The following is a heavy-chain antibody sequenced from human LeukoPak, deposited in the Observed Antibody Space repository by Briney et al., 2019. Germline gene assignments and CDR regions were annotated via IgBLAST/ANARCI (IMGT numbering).Heavy chain of an antibody. V-gene: IGHV1-8*01. D-gene: IGHD3-22*01. CDR1: GYTFTSYD. CDR2: MNPNSGKT. J-gene: IGHJ4*02. CDR3: ARPEGITMIVVDFDY. Sequence: GASVKVSFKASGYTFTSYDINWVRQATGQGREWMGLMNPNSGKTGYAQKFQGRVTMTTATSTSTDYMQMRSLRSEETAVYYCARPEGITMIVVDFDYWGQGTLVTVSS.